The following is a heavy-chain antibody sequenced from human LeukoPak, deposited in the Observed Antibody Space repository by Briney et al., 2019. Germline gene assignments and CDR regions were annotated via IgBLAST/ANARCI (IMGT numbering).Heavy chain of an antibody. CDR3: ARVAFGIVARDEIDY. CDR2: IYSGGST. CDR1: GFSVSSNY. J-gene: IGHJ4*02. Sequence: GGSLRLSCAASGFSVSSNYMSWVRQAPGKGLEWVSVIYSGGSTYYADSVKGRFTISRDNSKNTLYLQMNGLRAEDTAVYYCARVAFGIVARDEIDYWGQGTLVTVSS. D-gene: IGHD6-6*01. V-gene: IGHV3-53*01.